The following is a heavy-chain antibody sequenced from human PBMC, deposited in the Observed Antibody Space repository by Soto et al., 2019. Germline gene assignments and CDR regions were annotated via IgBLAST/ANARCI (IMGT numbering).Heavy chain of an antibody. D-gene: IGHD2-15*01. V-gene: IGHV1-8*01. Sequence: GASVKVSCKASGYTFTSYDINWVRQATGQGLEWMGWMNPNSGNTGYAQKFQGWVTMTRDTSISTAYMELSRLRSDDTAVYYCARGWDTVVTLDYWGQGTLVTVSS. J-gene: IGHJ4*02. CDR2: MNPNSGNT. CDR1: GYTFTSYD. CDR3: ARGWDTVVTLDY.